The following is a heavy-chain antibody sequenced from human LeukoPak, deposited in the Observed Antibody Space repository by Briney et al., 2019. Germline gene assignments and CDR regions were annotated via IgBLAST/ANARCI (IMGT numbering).Heavy chain of an antibody. CDR3: ARVSAAARTFDS. CDR1: GGSISSRPYY. CDR2: IYSSGTT. J-gene: IGHJ4*02. V-gene: IGHV4-39*07. Sequence: SETLSPTCTVSGGSISSRPYYWGWIRQPPGKGLEWIGTIYSSGTTYYNPSLKSRVTISVDTSKNQFSLQLSSVSAADTAVYYCARVSAAARTFDSWGQGTLVTVSS. D-gene: IGHD6-6*01.